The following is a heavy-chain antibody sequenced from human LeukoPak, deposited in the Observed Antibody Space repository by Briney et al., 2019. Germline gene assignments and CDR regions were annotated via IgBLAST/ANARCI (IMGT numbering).Heavy chain of an antibody. J-gene: IGHJ5*02. Sequence: PSETLSLTCTVSGGSISSGGYYWSWIRQHPGKGLEWIVYIYYSGSTYYNPSLKSRVTISVDTSKNQFSLKLSSVTAADTAVYYCARVVVVVPAAISNLVWFDPWGQGTLVTVSS. D-gene: IGHD2-2*01. CDR3: ARVVVVVPAAISNLVWFDP. CDR2: IYYSGST. V-gene: IGHV4-31*03. CDR1: GGSISSGGYY.